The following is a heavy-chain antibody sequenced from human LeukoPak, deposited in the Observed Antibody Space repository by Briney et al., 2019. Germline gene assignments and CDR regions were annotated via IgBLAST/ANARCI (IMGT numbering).Heavy chain of an antibody. Sequence: APVKVSCKASGYTFTGYYMHWVRQAPGQGLEWMGWINPNSGGTSYAQKFQGRVTMTRDTSISTAYMELSRLRSDDTAVYYCARGPLYYYDSRGAFDIWGQGTMVTVSS. D-gene: IGHD3-22*01. J-gene: IGHJ3*02. CDR3: ARGPLYYYDSRGAFDI. V-gene: IGHV1-2*02. CDR1: GYTFTGYY. CDR2: INPNSGGT.